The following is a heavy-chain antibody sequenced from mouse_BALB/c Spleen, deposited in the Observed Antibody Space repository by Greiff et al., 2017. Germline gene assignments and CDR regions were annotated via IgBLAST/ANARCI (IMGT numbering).Heavy chain of an antibody. V-gene: IGHV7-3*02. CDR1: GFTFTDYY. J-gene: IGHJ4*01. CDR3: ASHPYYAMDY. CDR2: IRNKANGYTT. Sequence: EVQLVESGGGLVQPGGSLRLSCATSGFTFTDYYMSWVRQPPGKALEWLGFIRNKANGYTTEYSASVKGRFTISRDNSQSILYLQMNTLRAENSATYYCASHPYYAMDYWGQGTSVTVSS.